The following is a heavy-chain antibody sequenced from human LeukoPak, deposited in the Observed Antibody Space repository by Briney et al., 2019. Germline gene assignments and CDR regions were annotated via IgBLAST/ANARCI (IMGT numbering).Heavy chain of an antibody. CDR2: VYYDGRT. CDR3: VTQRLIIGYCSSASCPHWFDP. Sequence: SETLSLTCTVSGGSVSNANSYWGWIRQPPGKGLEWIGSVYYDGRTYYNPSLNSRVTMSVDTSKSQFSLNLNSVTAADTAVYYCVTQRLIIGYCSSASCPHWFDPWGQRTLVTVSS. J-gene: IGHJ5*02. V-gene: IGHV4-39*07. D-gene: IGHD2-2*01. CDR1: GGSVSNANSY.